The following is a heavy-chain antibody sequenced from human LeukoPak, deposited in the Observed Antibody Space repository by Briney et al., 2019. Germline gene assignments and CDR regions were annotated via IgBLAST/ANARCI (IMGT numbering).Heavy chain of an antibody. V-gene: IGHV4-38-2*02. CDR1: GYSISGGYY. Sequence: PSETLALTCIVSGYSISGGYYWDWIRQPPGKGLEWIGSIYHSGITYYNPSLKSRVTISVDTSKNQFSLKLSSVTAADTAVYYCARAYSSSPYYFDYWGQGTLVTVSS. CDR3: ARAYSSSPYYFDY. J-gene: IGHJ4*02. CDR2: IYHSGIT. D-gene: IGHD6-6*01.